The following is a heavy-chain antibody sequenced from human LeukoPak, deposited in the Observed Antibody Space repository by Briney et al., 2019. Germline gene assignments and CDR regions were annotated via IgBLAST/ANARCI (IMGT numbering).Heavy chain of an antibody. J-gene: IGHJ4*02. CDR1: GFTFSSYV. D-gene: IGHD2-2*01. Sequence: GGSLRVSCAASGFTFSSYVMSWVRQAPGQGLEWVAVIYSGATTNYADSGQGRFTISRDNSKNTQYLQMTSLRPDDTAVYYCARGVTAALDNWPQGTRVPVSS. CDR3: ARGVTAALDN. V-gene: IGHV3-53*01. CDR2: IYSGATT.